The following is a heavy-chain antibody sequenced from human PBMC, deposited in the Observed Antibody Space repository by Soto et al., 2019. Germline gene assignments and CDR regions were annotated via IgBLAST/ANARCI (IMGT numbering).Heavy chain of an antibody. J-gene: IGHJ6*02. V-gene: IGHV3-33*01. CDR2: MWYDGSNK. CDR1: GFTFSSYG. Sequence: GGSLRLSCAASGFTFSSYGMHWVRQAPGKGLEWVAVMWYDGSNKYYADSVKGRFTISRDNSKNTLYLQMNSLRAEDTAVYYFARELDTAMVRGGMDVWGQGTTVTVSS. CDR3: ARELDTAMVRGGMDV. D-gene: IGHD5-18*01.